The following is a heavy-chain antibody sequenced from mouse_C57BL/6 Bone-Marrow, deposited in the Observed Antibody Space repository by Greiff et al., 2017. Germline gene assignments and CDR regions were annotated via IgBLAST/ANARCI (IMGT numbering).Heavy chain of an antibody. CDR3: ARWAFSYYGTQDAMDY. J-gene: IGHJ4*01. D-gene: IGHD1-1*01. V-gene: IGHV1-9*01. CDR1: GYTFTGYW. Sequence: QVQLQQSGAELMKPGASVKLSCKATGYTFTGYWIEWVKQRPGHGLEWIGEILPGSGSTNYNEKFKGKATFTADTSSNTAYMQLSSLTTEDSAIYYCARWAFSYYGTQDAMDYWGQGTSVTVSS. CDR2: ILPGSGST.